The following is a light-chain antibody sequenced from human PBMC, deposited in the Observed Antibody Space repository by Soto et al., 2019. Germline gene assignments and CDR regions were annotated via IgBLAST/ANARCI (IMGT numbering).Light chain of an antibody. CDR2: WAS. Sequence: DIVMTQSPDSLALSLGERATINCKSSQSVLYSSNNKNYLAWFQQKRGQPPNLLISWASTQESGVPDRFSGSGSGTDFTLTISSLQAEDVAVYYCQQYYSIPYTFGQGTKLEIK. CDR1: QSVLYSSNNKNY. J-gene: IGKJ2*01. V-gene: IGKV4-1*01. CDR3: QQYYSIPYT.